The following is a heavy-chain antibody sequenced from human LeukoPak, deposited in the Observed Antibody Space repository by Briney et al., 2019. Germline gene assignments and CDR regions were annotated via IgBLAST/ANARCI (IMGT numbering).Heavy chain of an antibody. CDR1: GYTFTAIY. D-gene: IGHD6-13*01. CDR3: AREGARISAAGTRGWFDP. J-gene: IGHJ5*02. V-gene: IGHV1-2*02. Sequence: ASVKVSCKASGYTFTAIYIHWVRQTPERGLEWMGWINPNSGGTNFAQKFQGRVTMTRDTSISTAYMELSRLGSEDTAVYYCAREGARISAAGTRGWFDPWGQGTLVTVSS. CDR2: INPNSGGT.